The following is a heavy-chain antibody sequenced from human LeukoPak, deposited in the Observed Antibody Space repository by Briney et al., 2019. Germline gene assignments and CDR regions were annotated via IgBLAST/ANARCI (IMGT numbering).Heavy chain of an antibody. V-gene: IGHV1-69*05. CDR1: GYTFTSYA. Sequence: SVKASCKASGYTFTSYAISWVRQAPGQGLEWMGGIIPIFGTANYAQKFQGRVTITTDESTSTAYMKLSSLRSEDTAVYYCARDRGRDGYNYFDYWGQGTLVTVSS. D-gene: IGHD5-24*01. CDR2: IIPIFGTA. J-gene: IGHJ4*02. CDR3: ARDRGRDGYNYFDY.